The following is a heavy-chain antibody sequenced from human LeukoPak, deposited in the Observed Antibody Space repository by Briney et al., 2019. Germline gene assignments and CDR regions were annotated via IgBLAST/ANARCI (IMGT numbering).Heavy chain of an antibody. Sequence: SETLSLTCTVSGGSISSGGYYWSWIRQPPGKGLEWIGCIYHSGSTNYNPSLKSRVTISVDTSKNQFSLKLSSVTAADTAVYYCARAMDTAMVTFDYWGQGTLVTVSS. V-gene: IGHV4-61*08. CDR3: ARAMDTAMVTFDY. CDR2: IYHSGST. D-gene: IGHD5-18*01. J-gene: IGHJ4*02. CDR1: GGSISSGGYY.